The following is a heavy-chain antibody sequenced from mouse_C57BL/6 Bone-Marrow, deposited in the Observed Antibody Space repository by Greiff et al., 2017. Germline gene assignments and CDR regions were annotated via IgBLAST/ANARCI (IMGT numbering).Heavy chain of an antibody. D-gene: IGHD2-4*01. Sequence: EVKLVESGPGLAKPSQTLSLTCSVTGYSITSDYWNWIRKFPGNKLEYMGYISYSGSTYYNPSLKSRISITRDTSKNQYYLQLNSVTTEDTATYYWARYYDYDGGYFDYWGQGTTLTVSS. J-gene: IGHJ2*01. CDR3: ARYYDYDGGYFDY. V-gene: IGHV3-8*01. CDR1: GYSITSDY. CDR2: ISYSGST.